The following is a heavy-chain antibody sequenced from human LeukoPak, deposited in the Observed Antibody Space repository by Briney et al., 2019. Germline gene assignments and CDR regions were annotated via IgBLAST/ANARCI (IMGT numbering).Heavy chain of an antibody. CDR2: INPNSGDT. D-gene: IGHD4-17*01. CDR1: GYTFIGYY. V-gene: IGHV1-2*02. Sequence: GASVKVSCRASGYTFIGYYMHWVRQAPGQGLEWMGWINPNSGDTNSAQKFQGRVTLTRDTSISTAYMELSRLRSDDTAVYYCARGHTVTAFDYWAREPWSPSPQ. J-gene: IGHJ4*02. CDR3: ARGHTVTAFDY.